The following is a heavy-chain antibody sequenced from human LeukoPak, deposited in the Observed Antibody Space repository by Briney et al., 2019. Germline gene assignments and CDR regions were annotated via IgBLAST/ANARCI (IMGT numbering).Heavy chain of an antibody. CDR3: ARSRGYCSGGSCSDNWFDP. Sequence: GGSLRLSCAASGFTFSSYSMNWVRQAPGKGLEWVSSISSSSSYIYYADPVKGRFTISRDNAKNSLYLQMNSLRAEDTAVYYCARSRGYCSGGSCSDNWFDPWGQGTLVTVSS. CDR1: GFTFSSYS. J-gene: IGHJ5*02. D-gene: IGHD2-15*01. CDR2: ISSSSSYI. V-gene: IGHV3-21*01.